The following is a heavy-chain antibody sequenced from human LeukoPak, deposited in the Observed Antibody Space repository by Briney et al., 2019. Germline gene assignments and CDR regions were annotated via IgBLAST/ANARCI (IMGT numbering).Heavy chain of an antibody. J-gene: IGHJ6*02. D-gene: IGHD3-22*01. V-gene: IGHV4-59*06. CDR1: GGSISSYY. CDR2: IYYSGST. Sequence: PSETLSLTCTVSGGSISSYYWSWIRQHPGKGLEWIGYIYYSGSTYYNPSLKSRVTISVDTSKNQFSLKLSSVTAADTAVYYCARDRPYYYDSSGDEGYYYGMDVWGQGTTVTVSS. CDR3: ARDRPYYYDSSGDEGYYYGMDV.